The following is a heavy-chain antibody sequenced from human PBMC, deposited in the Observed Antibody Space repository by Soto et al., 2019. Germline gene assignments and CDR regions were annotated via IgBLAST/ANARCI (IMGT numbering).Heavy chain of an antibody. CDR3: ARTDCSSTSCYNYYYYGMDV. V-gene: IGHV1-3*01. CDR1: GYSFTKYG. CDR2: INPGNSDT. Sequence: ASVKVSCKTSGYSFTKYGLHWVRQAPGQRLEWMGWINPGNSDTKYSQKFQGRVTITRGTYATTAYMELSSLRSEDSAVFYCARTDCSSTSCYNYYYYGMDVWGQGTTVTGSS. J-gene: IGHJ6*02. D-gene: IGHD2-2*01.